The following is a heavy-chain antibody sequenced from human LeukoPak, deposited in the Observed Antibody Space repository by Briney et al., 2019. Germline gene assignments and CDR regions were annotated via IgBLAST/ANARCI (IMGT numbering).Heavy chain of an antibody. CDR3: AKDQHKARADYYIDV. D-gene: IGHD2-2*01. CDR1: GFTFSSYG. Sequence: GGSLRLSCAASGFTFSSYGLHWVRQAPGKGLEWVTFIRYDGSNKYYADSVKGRFTISIDNSKNTLYLQMNSLRAEDTAVYYCAKDQHKARADYYIDVWGKGTTVTVSS. J-gene: IGHJ6*03. V-gene: IGHV3-30*02. CDR2: IRYDGSNK.